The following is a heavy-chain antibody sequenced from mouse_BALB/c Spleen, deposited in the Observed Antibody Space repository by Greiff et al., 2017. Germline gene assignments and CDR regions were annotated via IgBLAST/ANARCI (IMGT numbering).Heavy chain of an antibody. CDR1: GYTFTSYD. CDR2: IFPGDGST. J-gene: IGHJ1*01. V-gene: IGHV1-85*01. Sequence: QVQLQQSGAELVKPGASVKLSCKASGYTFTSYDINWVRQRPEQGLEWIGWIFPGDGSTKYNEKFKGKATLTTDKSSSTAYMQLSRLTSEDSAVYFCARWDYRYGYWYFDVGGAGTTVTVSS. D-gene: IGHD2-14*01. CDR3: ARWDYRYGYWYFDV.